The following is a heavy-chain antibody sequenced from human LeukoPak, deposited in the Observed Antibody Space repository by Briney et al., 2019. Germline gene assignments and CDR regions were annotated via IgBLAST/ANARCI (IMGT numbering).Heavy chain of an antibody. CDR2: IKQDGSEK. D-gene: IGHD6-19*01. V-gene: IGHV3-7*01. CDR3: ARETIAVAEDAFDI. CDR1: GFTFSSYW. Sequence: PEGSLRLSCAASGFTFSSYWMSWVRQAPGKGLEWVANIKQDGSEKYYVDSVKGRFTISRDNAKNSLYLQMNSLRAEDTAVYYCARETIAVAEDAFDIWGQGTMVTVSS. J-gene: IGHJ3*02.